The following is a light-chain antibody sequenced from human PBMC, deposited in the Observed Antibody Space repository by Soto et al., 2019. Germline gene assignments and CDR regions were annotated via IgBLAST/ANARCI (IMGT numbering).Light chain of an antibody. Sequence: QSVLTHPASVSGSPGQSITISCTGSSNDIGAYKYVSWYQQYPGKAPKLIIFEVSNRPSGVSNRFSGSKSGNTASLTIAGLQAEDEADYHCSSYTTGSTPYVFGGGTKVTVL. CDR1: SNDIGAYKY. V-gene: IGLV2-14*01. CDR2: EVS. CDR3: SSYTTGSTPYV. J-gene: IGLJ1*01.